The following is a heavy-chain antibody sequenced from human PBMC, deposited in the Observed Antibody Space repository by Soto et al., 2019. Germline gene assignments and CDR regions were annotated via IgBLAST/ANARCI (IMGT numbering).Heavy chain of an antibody. J-gene: IGHJ4*02. CDR3: ARDPYLGDHQY. CDR2: ISAYRGKT. V-gene: IGHV1-18*01. Sequence: QVQLVQSGGEVKKPGASVKVSCKTSGYIFTTSGISWVRQAPGQGLEWVGWISAYRGKTHYAQKFQGKVTMTTDTSTNTAYLELRSLRSDDTAVYYCARDPYLGDHQYWGQGTLVTGSS. D-gene: IGHD3-16*01. CDR1: GYIFTTSG.